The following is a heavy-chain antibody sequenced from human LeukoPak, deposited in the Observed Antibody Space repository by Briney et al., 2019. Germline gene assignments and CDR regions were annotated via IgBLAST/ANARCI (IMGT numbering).Heavy chain of an antibody. CDR1: GGTFSSYA. Sequence: SVKVSCKASGGTFSSYAISWVRQAPGQGLEWMEGIIPIFGTANYAQKFQGRVTITADESTSTAYMELSSLRSEDTAVYYCARVSLRRNYYYYYGMDVWGQGTTVTVSS. D-gene: IGHD3-16*01. J-gene: IGHJ6*02. V-gene: IGHV1-69*13. CDR2: IIPIFGTA. CDR3: ARVSLRRNYYYYYGMDV.